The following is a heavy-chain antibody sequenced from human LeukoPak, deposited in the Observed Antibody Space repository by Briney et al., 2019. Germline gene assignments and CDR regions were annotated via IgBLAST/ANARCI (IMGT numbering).Heavy chain of an antibody. CDR2: ISSSSSYI. D-gene: IGHD3-10*02. CDR1: GFTFSSYS. Sequence: GGSLRLSCAASGFTFSSYSMNWVRQAPGKGLEWVSSISSSSSYIYYADSVRGRFTISRDNAKNSLYLQMNSLRAEDTAAYYCARGTMFPYYFDYWGQGTLVTVSS. J-gene: IGHJ4*02. CDR3: ARGTMFPYYFDY. V-gene: IGHV3-21*01.